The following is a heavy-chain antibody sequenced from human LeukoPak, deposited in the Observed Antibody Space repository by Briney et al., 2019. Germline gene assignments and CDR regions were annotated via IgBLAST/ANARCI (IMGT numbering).Heavy chain of an antibody. Sequence: SETLSLTCAVYGGSFSGYYWSWIRQPPGKGLEWIGEINHSGSTNYNPSLKSRVTISVDKSKNQFSLKLSSVTAADTAVYYCASSPIFGVVIKSYYYYMDVWGKATTVTVSS. V-gene: IGHV4-34*01. CDR3: ASSPIFGVVIKSYYYYMDV. CDR2: INHSGST. D-gene: IGHD3-3*01. CDR1: GGSFSGYY. J-gene: IGHJ6*03.